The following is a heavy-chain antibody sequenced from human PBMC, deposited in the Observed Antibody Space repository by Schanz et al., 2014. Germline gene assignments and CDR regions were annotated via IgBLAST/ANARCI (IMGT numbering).Heavy chain of an antibody. J-gene: IGHJ4*02. CDR3: ARGRTFDY. CDR2: ITNKPNNYNT. V-gene: IGHV3-72*01. Sequence: EVQLVESGGGLVKPGESLRLSCAASGFTFSDHYMDWVRQAPGKGLEWVGRITNKPNNYNTEYAASVKGRFTISRDDSRNSLYLQMSSLKTEDTAVYYCARGRTFDYWGQGTLVTVSS. CDR1: GFTFSDHY.